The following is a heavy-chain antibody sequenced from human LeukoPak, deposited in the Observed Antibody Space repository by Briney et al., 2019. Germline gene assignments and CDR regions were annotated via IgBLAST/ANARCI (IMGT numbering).Heavy chain of an antibody. J-gene: IGHJ3*02. Sequence: PSETLSLTCTVSGVSMTSWYWSWIRQPPGKGLEWVGNAYYTGNTNYNPSLKSRVTISVDRSKNQFSLKLSSVTAADTAVYYCASPATGTTRGGYAFDIWGQGTMVTVSS. V-gene: IGHV4-59*12. D-gene: IGHD1-7*01. CDR2: AYYTGNT. CDR3: ASPATGTTRGGYAFDI. CDR1: GVSMTSWY.